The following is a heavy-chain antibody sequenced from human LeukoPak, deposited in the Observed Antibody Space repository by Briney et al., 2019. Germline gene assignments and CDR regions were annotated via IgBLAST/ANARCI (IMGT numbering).Heavy chain of an antibody. CDR1: GGSISSGNYY. Sequence: PSQTLSLTCAVSGGSISSGNYYWSWIRQPAGKGLEWIGYIYSSGSTNYNPSLKSRLTISVDASKNQFSLKLTSVTAADTAVYYCARAYYYGSGSYGLDYWGQGTLVTVSS. V-gene: IGHV4-61*09. D-gene: IGHD3-10*01. CDR3: ARAYYYGSGSYGLDY. J-gene: IGHJ4*02. CDR2: IYSSGST.